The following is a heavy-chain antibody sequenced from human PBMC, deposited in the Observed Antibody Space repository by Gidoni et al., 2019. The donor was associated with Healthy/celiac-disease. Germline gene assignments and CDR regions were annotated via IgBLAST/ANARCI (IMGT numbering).Heavy chain of an antibody. J-gene: IGHJ4*02. D-gene: IGHD3-9*01. CDR3: ATCSSLSGLRHLTGFIL. Sequence: QVQLQESGPGLVKPSGTLSLTCAVSGGSISSSNWWSWVRQPPGKGLEWIGEIYHSGSTNYNPSLKSRVTISVDKSKNQFSLKLSSVTAADTAVYYCATCSSLSGLRHLTGFILWGQGTLVTVSS. V-gene: IGHV4-4*02. CDR1: GGSISSSNW. CDR2: IYHSGST.